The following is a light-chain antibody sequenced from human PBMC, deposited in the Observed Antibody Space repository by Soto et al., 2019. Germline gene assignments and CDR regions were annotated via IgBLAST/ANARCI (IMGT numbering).Light chain of an antibody. Sequence: NFMLTQPHSVSESPGKTVTISCTGSSGSIASNSVQRYQQRPGSAPTTVIYGNNQRPSGVPDRFSGSIDSSSNSASLTISGLKTEDEADYYCQSFGFSNRWVFGGGTKVTVL. V-gene: IGLV6-57*02. CDR2: GNN. J-gene: IGLJ3*02. CDR3: QSFGFSNRWV. CDR1: SGSIASNS.